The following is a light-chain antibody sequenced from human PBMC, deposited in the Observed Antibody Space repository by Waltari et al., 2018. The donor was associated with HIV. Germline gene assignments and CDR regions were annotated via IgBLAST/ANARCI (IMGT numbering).Light chain of an antibody. J-gene: IGLJ3*02. CDR2: EVS. V-gene: IGLV2-23*02. Sequence: QSALTQPASVSGSPGQSITISCTGTSSDVGSYNLVSWYQQHPGKVPKLMIYEVSKRPSGVSNRFSGSKSGNTASLTISGLQAEDEADYYCCSYAGSSWVFGGGTKLTVL. CDR3: CSYAGSSWV. CDR1: SSDVGSYNL.